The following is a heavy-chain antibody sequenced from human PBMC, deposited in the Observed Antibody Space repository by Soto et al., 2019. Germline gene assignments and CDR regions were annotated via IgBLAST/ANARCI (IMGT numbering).Heavy chain of an antibody. CDR2: INAGNGNT. J-gene: IGHJ3*02. Sequence: QVQLVQSGAEVKKPGASVKVSCKASGYTFTSYAMHWVRQAPGQRLEWMGWINAGNGNTKYSQKFQGRVTITRDTSASTAYMELSSLRSEDTAVYYCAGDQSGYCSGGSCKKDAFDIWGQGTMVTVSS. V-gene: IGHV1-3*01. CDR3: AGDQSGYCSGGSCKKDAFDI. D-gene: IGHD2-15*01. CDR1: GYTFTSYA.